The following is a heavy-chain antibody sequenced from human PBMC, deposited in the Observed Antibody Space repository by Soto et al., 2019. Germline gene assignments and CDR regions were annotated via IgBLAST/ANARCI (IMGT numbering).Heavy chain of an antibody. CDR1: GFTFSSYE. V-gene: IGHV3-48*03. CDR3: AREGNPAIAVAVFLDAFDI. D-gene: IGHD6-19*01. CDR2: ISSSGSPI. J-gene: IGHJ3*02. Sequence: SLRLSCASSGFTFSSYEMNWVRQAPGKGLEWVSYISSSGSPIYYADSVKGRFTISRDNAKNSLYLQMNSLRAEDTAVYYCAREGNPAIAVAVFLDAFDIWGLGTMVTVSS.